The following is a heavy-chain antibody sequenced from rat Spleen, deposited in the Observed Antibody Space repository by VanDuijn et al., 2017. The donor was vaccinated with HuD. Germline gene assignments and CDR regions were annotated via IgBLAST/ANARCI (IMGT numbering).Heavy chain of an antibody. CDR3: ARLGDH. V-gene: IGHV2-13*01. D-gene: IGHD5-1*01. J-gene: IGHJ2*01. CDR2: IWGNGSP. CDR1: GFSLTSYH. Sequence: QVQLKESGPGLVQPSQTLSLTCTVSGFSLTSYHVSWVRQPPGKGLEWMGVIWGNGSPNYNSALKSRLSIRRDTSKSQVYLKMNSVQTEDTAMYFCARLGDHWGQGLMVTVSS.